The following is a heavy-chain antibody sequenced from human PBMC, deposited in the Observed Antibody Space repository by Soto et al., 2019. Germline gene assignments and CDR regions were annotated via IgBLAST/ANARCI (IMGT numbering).Heavy chain of an antibody. D-gene: IGHD3-22*01. J-gene: IGHJ4*02. V-gene: IGHV4-30-4*01. Sequence: PSETLSLTCTVSGDSISSGDYYWSWIRQPPGKGLEWIGCIYYSGNTYYNPSLKSRVTISVDKSKNQFSLKLSSVTAADTAVYYCARDKSYDSSGHIRALDYWGQGTLVTVSS. CDR1: GDSISSGDYY. CDR3: ARDKSYDSSGHIRALDY. CDR2: IYYSGNT.